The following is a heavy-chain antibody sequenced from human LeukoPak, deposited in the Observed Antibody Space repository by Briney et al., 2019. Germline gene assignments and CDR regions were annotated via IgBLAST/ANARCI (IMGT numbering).Heavy chain of an antibody. CDR3: EKGAASRGYTYVAN. D-gene: IGHD5-18*01. V-gene: IGHV3-23*01. Sequence: GGSLRLSCAASAFTFRPYDMIWVRQAPGKGLEWVSNVSGSGGSTYYADSVKGRFTISRDNSNNTLYLEMNSLRAEDTAVYYWEKGAASRGYTYVANWGKGILVTVST. CDR1: AFTFRPYD. J-gene: IGHJ4*02. CDR2: VSGSGGST.